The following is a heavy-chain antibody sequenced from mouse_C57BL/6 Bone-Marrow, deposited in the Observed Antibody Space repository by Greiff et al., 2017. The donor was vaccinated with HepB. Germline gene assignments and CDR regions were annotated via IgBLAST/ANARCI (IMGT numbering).Heavy chain of an antibody. V-gene: IGHV1-81*01. Sequence: QVQLQQSGAELARPGASVKLSCKASGYTFTSYGISWVKQRTGQGLEWIVEIYPRSGNTYYNEKFKGKATLTADKSSSTAYMELRSLTSEDSAVYFCAKWETAQATRFAYWGQGTLVTVSA. CDR2: IYPRSGNT. CDR3: AKWETAQATRFAY. CDR1: GYTFTSYG. D-gene: IGHD3-2*02. J-gene: IGHJ3*01.